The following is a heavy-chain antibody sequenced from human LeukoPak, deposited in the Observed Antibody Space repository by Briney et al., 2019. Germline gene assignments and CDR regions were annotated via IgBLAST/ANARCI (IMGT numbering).Heavy chain of an antibody. D-gene: IGHD4-17*01. Sequence: GASVKVSCKASGGTFSSYAISWVRQAPGQGLEWMGGIIPIFGTANYAQKFQGRDTITTDESTSTAYMELNSLRAEDTAVYYCAKDDDYVEYGYYFDFWGQGTLVTVSS. V-gene: IGHV1-69*05. J-gene: IGHJ4*02. CDR1: GGTFSSYA. CDR2: IIPIFGTA. CDR3: AKDDDYVEYGYYFDF.